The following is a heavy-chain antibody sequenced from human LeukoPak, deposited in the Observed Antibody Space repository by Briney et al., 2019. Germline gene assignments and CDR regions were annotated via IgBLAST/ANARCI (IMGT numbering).Heavy chain of an antibody. CDR2: ISGSGGST. Sequence: GGSLRLSCAASGFTFSSYAMSWVRQAPGKGLEWVSAISGSGGSTYYADSVKGRFAISRDNSKNTLYLQMNSLRAEDTAVYYCARTHVDTANYDYWGQGTLVTVSP. D-gene: IGHD5-18*01. V-gene: IGHV3-23*01. CDR1: GFTFSSYA. CDR3: ARTHVDTANYDY. J-gene: IGHJ4*02.